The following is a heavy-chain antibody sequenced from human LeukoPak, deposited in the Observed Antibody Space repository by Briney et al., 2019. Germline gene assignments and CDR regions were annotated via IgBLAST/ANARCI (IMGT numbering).Heavy chain of an antibody. CDR3: ARDNIPRGSYYGGYYYYGMDV. CDR1: GFTVSSNY. V-gene: IGHV3-66*01. J-gene: IGHJ6*02. Sequence: GGSLRLSCAASGFTVSSNYMSWVRQAPGKGLEWVSVIYSGGSTYYADSVKGRFTISRDNSKNTLYLQMNSLRAEDTAVYYCARDNIPRGSYYGGYYYYGMDVWGQGTTATVSS. D-gene: IGHD1-26*01. CDR2: IYSGGST.